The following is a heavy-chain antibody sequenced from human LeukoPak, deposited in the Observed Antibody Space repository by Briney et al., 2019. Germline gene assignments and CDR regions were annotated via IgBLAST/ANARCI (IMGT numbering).Heavy chain of an antibody. CDR1: GFTVSSNY. CDR3: TRDPIPYDSSGLYDY. D-gene: IGHD3-22*01. CDR2: IYSDGNT. Sequence: PGGSLRLSCAASGFTVSSNYMSWVRQAPGKGLEWVSVIYSDGNTYYADSVKGRFTISRDNSKNTLYLQMNSLRAEDTAVYYCTRDPIPYDSSGLYDYWGQGTLVTVSS. V-gene: IGHV3-53*01. J-gene: IGHJ4*02.